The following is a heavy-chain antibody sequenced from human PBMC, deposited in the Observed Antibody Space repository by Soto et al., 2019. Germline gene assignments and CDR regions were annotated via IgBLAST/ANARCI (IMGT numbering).Heavy chain of an antibody. CDR2: ISGTGGST. V-gene: IGHV3-23*01. Sequence: GGSLRLSCSASGFTFSTYALSWVRQAPGKGLEWVSTISGTGGSTYYADSVKGRFTISRDNSKNTLYLQMNSLRAEDTAVYYCAKSSGNRIAAVNYYYYMDVWGKGTTVTVSS. CDR1: GFTFSTYA. CDR3: AKSSGNRIAAVNYYYYMDV. J-gene: IGHJ6*03. D-gene: IGHD6-13*01.